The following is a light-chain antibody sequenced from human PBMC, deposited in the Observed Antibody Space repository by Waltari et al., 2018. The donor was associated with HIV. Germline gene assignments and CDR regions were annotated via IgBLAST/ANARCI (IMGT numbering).Light chain of an antibody. Sequence: DIVMTQSPDSLAVSLGERATINCKSSQTVLYNSNNKNYLSWYQQRPGQPPKLLIYWASTRESGVPDRCSGSGSGTDFTLTISGLQAEDVALYYCQQYFNAPYTFGQGTKVEI. J-gene: IGKJ2*01. CDR3: QQYFNAPYT. CDR1: QTVLYNSNNKNY. V-gene: IGKV4-1*01. CDR2: WAS.